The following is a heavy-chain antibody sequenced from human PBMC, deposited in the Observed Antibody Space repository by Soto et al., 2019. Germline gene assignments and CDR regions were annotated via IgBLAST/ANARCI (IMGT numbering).Heavy chain of an antibody. D-gene: IGHD2-21*01. CDR2: INKDGSGK. CDR3: VREIASRL. CDR1: GFTFTSYW. V-gene: IGHV3-7*01. Sequence: EVQVVESGGGLVQPGGSLRLSCAASGFTFTSYWMTWVRQAPGRGLEWVANINKDGSGKSYVDSVKGRFTISRDNAKSSLYLQMNSLRADVTAVYYCVREIASRLWGKGTTVIVSS. J-gene: IGHJ6*04.